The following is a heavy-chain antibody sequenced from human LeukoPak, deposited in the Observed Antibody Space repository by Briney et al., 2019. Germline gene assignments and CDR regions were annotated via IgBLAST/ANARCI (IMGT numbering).Heavy chain of an antibody. CDR1: GFSFRSHG. J-gene: IGHJ4*02. Sequence: PGGSLRLSCAASGFSFRSHGMNWVRQAPGKGLEWVSGISPRGDITYYKDSVRGRFTISRDTSKNTLFLQMNSLRVEDTAVYFCARDPPYSTTYQGGNFWGQGTLVTVSS. V-gene: IGHV3-23*01. D-gene: IGHD2-2*01. CDR2: ISPRGDIT. CDR3: ARDPPYSTTYQGGNF.